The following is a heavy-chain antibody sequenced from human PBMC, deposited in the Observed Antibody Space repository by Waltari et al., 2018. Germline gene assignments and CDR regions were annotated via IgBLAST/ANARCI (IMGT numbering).Heavy chain of an antibody. J-gene: IGHJ4*02. V-gene: IGHV4-4*07. CDR3: ARPRRPPEYYFDY. Sequence: QVQLQESGPGLVKPSETLSLTCTVSGGSISSYYWSWIRQPAGKGLEWIGRIYTSGSTNYNPSLKSRVTITRNTAISTAYMELSSLRSEDTAVYYCARPRRPPEYYFDYWGQGTLVTVSS. D-gene: IGHD3-10*01. CDR1: GGSISSYY. CDR2: IYTSGST.